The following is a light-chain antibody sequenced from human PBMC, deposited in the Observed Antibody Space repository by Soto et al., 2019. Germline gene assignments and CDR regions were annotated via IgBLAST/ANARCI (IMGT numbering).Light chain of an antibody. V-gene: IGKV3-20*01. CDR1: QSVSSSY. CDR2: GAS. J-gene: IGKJ2*01. CDR3: QQYTNGPPYT. Sequence: EIALTQSPGTLSLSPGERATLSCRASQSVSSSYLAWYQQKPGQAPRLLIFGASSRATGIPDRFSGSGSGTDFTFTISRLEPEDFAVYYCQQYTNGPPYTFGQGTKLEIK.